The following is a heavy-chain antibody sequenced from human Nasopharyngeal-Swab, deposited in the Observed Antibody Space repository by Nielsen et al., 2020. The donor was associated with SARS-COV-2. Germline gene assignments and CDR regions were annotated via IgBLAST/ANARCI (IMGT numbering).Heavy chain of an antibody. J-gene: IGHJ6*02. V-gene: IGHV3-23*01. Sequence: GGSLRLSCAASGFTFSSYAMSRVRQAPGKGLEWVSAISGSGGSTYYADSVKGRFTISRDNSKNTLYLQMNSLRAEDTAVYYCAKDAASSSSHYYGMDVWGQGTTVTVSS. D-gene: IGHD6-6*01. CDR3: AKDAASSSSHYYGMDV. CDR1: GFTFSSYA. CDR2: ISGSGGST.